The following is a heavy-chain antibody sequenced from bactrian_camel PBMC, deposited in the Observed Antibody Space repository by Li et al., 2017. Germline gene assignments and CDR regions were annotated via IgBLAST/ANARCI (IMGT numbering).Heavy chain of an antibody. D-gene: IGHD1*01. CDR2: INRTGTT. V-gene: IGHV3S53*01. CDR3: AARCSRPAGTTDPLNRFLYDL. J-gene: IGHJ4*01. Sequence: QVQLVESGGGSVQAGGSLRLSCTASGYVYTLGWFRQAPGKERERVATINRTGTTTYADDVKGRFAISTNKAKNTLYLQMNSLKSEDTAVYYCAARCSRPAGTTDPLNRFLYDLWGQGTQVTVS. CDR1: GYVYTL.